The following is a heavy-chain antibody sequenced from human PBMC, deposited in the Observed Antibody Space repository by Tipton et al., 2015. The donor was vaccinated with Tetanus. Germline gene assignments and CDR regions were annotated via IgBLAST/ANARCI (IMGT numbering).Heavy chain of an antibody. CDR1: GFTFGNYK. J-gene: IGHJ2*01. D-gene: IGHD3-9*01. CDR3: ARTSGYFRSGAYIDV. CDR2: ISSTSRYI. V-gene: IGHV3-21*04. Sequence: SLRLSCAVSGFTFGNYKMNWVRQAPGRGLEWVSSISSTSRYIYYADSVKGRFTISRDNAKNSLFLQMGSLRAEDTAVYYCARTSGYFRSGAYIDVWGRGTLVTVSS.